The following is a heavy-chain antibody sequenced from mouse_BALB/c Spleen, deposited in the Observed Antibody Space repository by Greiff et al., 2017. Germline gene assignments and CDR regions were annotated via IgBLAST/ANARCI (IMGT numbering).Heavy chain of an antibody. J-gene: IGHJ1*01. Sequence: VQLQQSGPELVKPGASVKIPCKASGYTFTDYNMDWVKQSHGKSLEWIGDINPNNGGTIYNQKFKGKATLTVDKSSSTAYMELRSLTSEDTAVYYCARSGYGSSYWYFDGWGAGTTVTVSS. CDR3: ARSGYGSSYWYFDG. CDR1: GYTFTDYN. V-gene: IGHV1-18*01. D-gene: IGHD1-1*01. CDR2: INPNNGGT.